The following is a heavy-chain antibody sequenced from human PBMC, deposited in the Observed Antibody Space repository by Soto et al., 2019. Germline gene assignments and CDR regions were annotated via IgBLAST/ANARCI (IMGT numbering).Heavy chain of an antibody. Sequence: PSETLSLTCAVYGGSFSGYYWSWIRQSAGMGLEWIGRMHTSGSTNYNPSLKSRVTISVDMSKNQISLKLTSVTAADTALYYCVRASMPKAHFDSWGQGALVTVSS. V-gene: IGHV4-59*10. CDR2: MHTSGST. D-gene: IGHD2-2*01. J-gene: IGHJ4*02. CDR1: GGSFSGYY. CDR3: VRASMPKAHFDS.